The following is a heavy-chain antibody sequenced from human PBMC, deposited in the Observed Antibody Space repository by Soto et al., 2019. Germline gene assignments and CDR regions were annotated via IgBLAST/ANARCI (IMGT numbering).Heavy chain of an antibody. CDR3: AKPGYYDSSGYYYNSRWLCWFDY. CDR1: GFTFSSYA. CDR2: ISGSGGST. J-gene: IGHJ4*02. V-gene: IGHV3-23*01. Sequence: GGSLRLSCAASGFTFSSYAMSWVRQAPGKGLEWVSAISGSGGSTYYADSVKGRFTISRDNSKNTLYLQMNSLRAEDTAVYYCAKPGYYDSSGYYYNSRWLCWFDYWGQGTLVTVSS. D-gene: IGHD3-22*01.